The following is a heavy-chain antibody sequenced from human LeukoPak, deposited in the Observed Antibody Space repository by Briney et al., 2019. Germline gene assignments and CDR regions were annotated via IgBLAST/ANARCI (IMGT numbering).Heavy chain of an antibody. CDR3: ARQKCTSTSCLTKNAFDI. J-gene: IGHJ3*02. CDR1: GSISGYY. Sequence: SETLSLTCTVLGSISGYYWSWIRQPPGKELEWIGYIYTSGSTNYIPSLESRVTISVDTPKNQFSLDLRSVTAADTAVYYCARQKCTSTSCLTKNAFDIWGQGTMVTVSS. CDR2: IYTSGST. D-gene: IGHD2-2*01. V-gene: IGHV4-4*09.